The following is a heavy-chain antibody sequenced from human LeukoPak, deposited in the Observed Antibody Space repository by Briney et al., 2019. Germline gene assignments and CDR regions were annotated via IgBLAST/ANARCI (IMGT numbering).Heavy chain of an antibody. Sequence: QSGGSLRLSCAASGFTFSSYSMNWVRQAPGKGLEWVSYISTSGSTIDYVDSVKGRFTISRDNAKNSLYLQMNNLRAEDTAVYYCSRLRGYSYGYADYWGQGTLVTVSS. CDR1: GFTFSSYS. D-gene: IGHD5-18*01. J-gene: IGHJ4*02. V-gene: IGHV3-48*01. CDR2: ISTSGSTI. CDR3: SRLRGYSYGYADY.